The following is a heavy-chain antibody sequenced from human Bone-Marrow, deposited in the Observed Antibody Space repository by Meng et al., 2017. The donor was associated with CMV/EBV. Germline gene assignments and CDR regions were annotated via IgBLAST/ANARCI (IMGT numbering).Heavy chain of an antibody. D-gene: IGHD2-21*01. CDR1: GFTFSSYA. V-gene: IGHV3-30*09. Sequence: GESLKISCAASGFTFSSYAMHWVRQAPGKGLEWVAVISYDGSNKYYADSVKGRFAISRDSSRNTLYLQMNSLRAEDTAMYYCARVKAAAHEMMVITLDYWGQGILVTVSS. CDR3: ARVKAAAHEMMVITLDY. CDR2: ISYDGSNK. J-gene: IGHJ4*02.